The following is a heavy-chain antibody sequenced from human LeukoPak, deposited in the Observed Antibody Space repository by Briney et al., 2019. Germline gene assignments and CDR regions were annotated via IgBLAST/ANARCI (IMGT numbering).Heavy chain of an antibody. D-gene: IGHD3-10*01. J-gene: IGHJ5*02. CDR3: ARGSGSDPWPIFDP. Sequence: SETLSLTCTVSGASVNIANNYWTWIRQPPGKALEWIGFISYSGHTYYHPSLNSRVSMSLDTSKNHFSLKPTSVTAADTAVYYCARGSGSDPWPIFDPWGQGTLVTVSS. CDR2: ISYSGHT. V-gene: IGHV4-30-4*01. CDR1: GASVNIANNY.